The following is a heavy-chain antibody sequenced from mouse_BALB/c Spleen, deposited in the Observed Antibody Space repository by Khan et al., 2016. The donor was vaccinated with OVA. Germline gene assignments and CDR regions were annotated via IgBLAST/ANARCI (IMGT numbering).Heavy chain of an antibody. CDR3: ARSNYYGSTTWFGY. CDR1: CYTFSSYW. V-gene: IGHV1-9*01. CDR2: ILPGSNSS. J-gene: IGHJ3*01. D-gene: IGHD1-1*01. Sequence: QVQLKQSGAELMKPGASVKISCKAPCYTFSSYWIEWVKQRPGHGLEWIGEILPGSNSSYYTERFKGTATITADTSSNTANMQLSSLTSEDSAIYYVARSNYYGSTTWFGYWGQGTLVTVSA.